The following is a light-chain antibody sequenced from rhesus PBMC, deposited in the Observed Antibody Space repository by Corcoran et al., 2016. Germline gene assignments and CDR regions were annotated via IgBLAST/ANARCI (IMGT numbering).Light chain of an antibody. CDR2: FGS. CDR3: MQALQIPLT. V-gene: IGKV2-60*01. Sequence: DIVMTQTPLSLPVTLGKPASISCRSSQSLLSSNGYNYLNWYLQKPGQSPQLLIYFGSYRASGVPDRVSGSGSGTDFTLIISRVEAEDVGVYFGMQALQIPLTFGGGTKVDIK. J-gene: IGKJ4*01. CDR1: QSLLSSNGYNY.